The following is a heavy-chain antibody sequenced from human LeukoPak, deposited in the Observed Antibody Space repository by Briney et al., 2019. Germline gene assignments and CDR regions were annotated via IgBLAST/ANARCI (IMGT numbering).Heavy chain of an antibody. V-gene: IGHV1-8*03. CDR3: ARPGRRYNWFDP. J-gene: IGHJ5*02. CDR2: MNPNSGNT. Sequence: ASVKVSCKASGGTFTSYDINWVRQATGQGLEWMGWMNPNSGNTGYAQKFQGRVTITRNTSISTAYMELSSLRSEDTAVYYCARPGRRYNWFDPWGQGTLVTVSS. D-gene: IGHD1-26*01. CDR1: GGTFTSYD.